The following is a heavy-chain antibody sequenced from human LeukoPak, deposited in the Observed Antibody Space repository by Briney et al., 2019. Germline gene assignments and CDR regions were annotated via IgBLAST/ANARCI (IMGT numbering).Heavy chain of an antibody. CDR3: ARGPADNGDRTRRSGDDY. V-gene: IGHV4-31*03. CDR2: IYYSGST. D-gene: IGHD3-3*01. Sequence: SQTLPLTCTVSGGSISSGSYYWSWIRQHPGKGLEWIGYIYYSGSTNYNPSLKSRVTISVDTSKNQFSLKLSSVTAADTAVYYCARGPADNGDRTRRSGDDYWGQGTLVTVSS. J-gene: IGHJ4*02. CDR1: GGSISSGSYY.